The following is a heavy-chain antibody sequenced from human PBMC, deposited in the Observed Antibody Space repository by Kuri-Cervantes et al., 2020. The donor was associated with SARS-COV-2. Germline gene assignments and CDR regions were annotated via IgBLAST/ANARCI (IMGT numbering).Heavy chain of an antibody. D-gene: IGHD3-3*01. V-gene: IGHV1-2*02. CDR1: GFTFTGYS. J-gene: IGHJ4*02. Sequence: ASVKVSCKASGFTFTGYSVHWVRQAPGQRLEWMGGITPNSGDTNFAQRFQGRVTMTRDASTSTVYMELSSLRSEDTAVYYCARAPGHFGVVIFDSWGQGTLVTVSS. CDR2: ITPNSGDT. CDR3: ARAPGHFGVVIFDS.